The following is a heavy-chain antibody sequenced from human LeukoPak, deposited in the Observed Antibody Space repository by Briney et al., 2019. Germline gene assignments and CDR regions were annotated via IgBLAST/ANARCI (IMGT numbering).Heavy chain of an antibody. V-gene: IGHV3-53*04. CDR1: GLTVSSSY. J-gene: IGHJ4*02. CDR2: IYIGDNP. CDR3: ARVRPWVFDY. Sequence: GGSLRLSCAASGLTVSSSYMSWVRQAPGEGLEWVSIIYIGDNPHYADSVKGRFTISRHNSKNTLYLQMNNLRAEDTAAYYCARVRPWVFDYWGQGTLVTVSS.